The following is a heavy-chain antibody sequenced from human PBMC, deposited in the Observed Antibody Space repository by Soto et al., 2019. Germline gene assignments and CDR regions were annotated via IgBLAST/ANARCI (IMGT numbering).Heavy chain of an antibody. Sequence: GASVKVSCKASGYTFTSYYMHWVRQAPGQGLEWMGIINPSGGSTSYAQKFQGRVTMTRDTSTSTVYMELSSLRSEDTAVYYCARDVARYYDFWSGYERADYYYGMDVWGQGTTVTVSS. CDR1: GYTFTSYY. J-gene: IGHJ6*02. CDR3: ARDVARYYDFWSGYERADYYYGMDV. D-gene: IGHD3-3*01. CDR2: INPSGGST. V-gene: IGHV1-46*01.